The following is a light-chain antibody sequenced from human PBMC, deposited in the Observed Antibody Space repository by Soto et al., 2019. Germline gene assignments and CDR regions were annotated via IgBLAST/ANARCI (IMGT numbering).Light chain of an antibody. CDR1: QRVSSY. CDR2: DAS. Sequence: EIVLTQSPATLSLSPGERATLSCRASQRVSSYLAWYQQKPGQAPRLLIYDASNRSTGIPARFSGSVSGTDFTLTIGSLKPEDFALYYCQHRSKWPPMYTFGQGTKLEIK. J-gene: IGKJ2*01. CDR3: QHRSKWPPMYT. V-gene: IGKV3-11*01.